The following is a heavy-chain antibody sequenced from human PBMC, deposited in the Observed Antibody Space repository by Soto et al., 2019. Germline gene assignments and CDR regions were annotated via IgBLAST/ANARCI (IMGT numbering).Heavy chain of an antibody. CDR1: GFMVSTYL. V-gene: IGHV3-7*01. CDR2: IRQGGNEK. D-gene: IGHD3-16*01. Sequence: GGSLGLSCTASGFMVSTYLMSWVRQAPGKGLEWVANIRQGGNEKFYVDSVKGRFTISRDNAKKSLYLQMNSLRAEDTAVYYCVGALTYEVPYYYYGMDVWGQGTTVTVSS. CDR3: VGALTYEVPYYYYGMDV. J-gene: IGHJ6*02.